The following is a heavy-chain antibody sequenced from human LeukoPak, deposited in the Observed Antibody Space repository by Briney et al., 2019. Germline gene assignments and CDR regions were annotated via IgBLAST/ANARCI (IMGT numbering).Heavy chain of an antibody. CDR3: AKGSAVADIHFDY. CDR2: ISSDGSKN. D-gene: IGHD6-19*01. V-gene: IGHV3-30*18. J-gene: IGHJ4*02. CDR1: GFTFTNYA. Sequence: GGSLRLSCAASGFTFTNYAMHWVRQTPGKGLEWVALISSDGSKNIYADPVKGRFTVSRDNSKNTLYLQMNSLRAEDTAVYYCAKGSAVADIHFDYWGQGTLVTVSS.